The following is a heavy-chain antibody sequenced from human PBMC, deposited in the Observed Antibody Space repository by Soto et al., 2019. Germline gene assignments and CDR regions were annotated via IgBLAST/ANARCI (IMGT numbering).Heavy chain of an antibody. Sequence: GSLRLSCAASGFTFSSYGMHWVRQAPGKGLEWVAVIWYDGSNKYYADSVKGRFTISRDNSKNTLYLQMNSLRAEDTAVYYCARSPTYYDFWSGYYTLDYWGQGTLVTVSS. CDR2: IWYDGSNK. CDR1: GFTFSSYG. V-gene: IGHV3-33*01. J-gene: IGHJ4*02. CDR3: ARSPTYYDFWSGYYTLDY. D-gene: IGHD3-3*01.